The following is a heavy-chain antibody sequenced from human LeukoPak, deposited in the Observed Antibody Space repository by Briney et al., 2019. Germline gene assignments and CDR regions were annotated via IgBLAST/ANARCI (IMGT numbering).Heavy chain of an antibody. V-gene: IGHV4-34*01. D-gene: IGHD3-3*01. CDR3: ARWRSGYFDY. CDR2: INHSEST. Sequence: SETLSLTCAVYGGSFSGYYWSWLRQPPGKGLEWIGEINHSESTNYNPSLKSRVTISVDTSKNQFSLKLSSVTAADTAVYYCARWRSGYFDYWGQGTLVTVSS. J-gene: IGHJ4*02. CDR1: GGSFSGYY.